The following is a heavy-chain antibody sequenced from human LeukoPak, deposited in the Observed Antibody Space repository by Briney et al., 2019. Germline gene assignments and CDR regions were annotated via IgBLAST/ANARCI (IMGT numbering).Heavy chain of an antibody. CDR1: GFTFSNYW. CDR3: ASDRGGWSF. J-gene: IGHJ3*01. CDR2: ITGDGSST. V-gene: IGHV3-74*01. Sequence: PGGSPRLSCAASGFTFSNYWMHWVRQAPGKGLVWVSRITGDGSSTSYADSVKGRITISRDNAKNTLYLQMNSLRAEDTAVYYCASDRGGWSFWGQGTMVTVSS. D-gene: IGHD1-26*01.